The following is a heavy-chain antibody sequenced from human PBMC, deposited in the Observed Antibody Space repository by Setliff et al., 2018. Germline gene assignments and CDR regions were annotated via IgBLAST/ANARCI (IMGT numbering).Heavy chain of an antibody. J-gene: IGHJ5*02. CDR3: ASDRPPGIAAAGSPNWFDP. D-gene: IGHD6-13*01. CDR1: GGTVRSHY. V-gene: IGHV4-59*08. CDR2: IFYSGDT. Sequence: PAETLCLTCTVSGGTVRSHYWIWIRHSPGKGLEWVGSIFYSGDTNYNPSLKSRVTISVDTAKNQFSLKLSCVTAADTAVYYCASDRPPGIAAAGSPNWFDPWGQGTLVTVSS.